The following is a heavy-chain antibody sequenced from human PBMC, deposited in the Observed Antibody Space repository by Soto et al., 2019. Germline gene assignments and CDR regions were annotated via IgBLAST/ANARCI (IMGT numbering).Heavy chain of an antibody. Sequence: QVQLQESGPGLVKPSETLSLTCTVSGGSISSYYWSWIRQPPGKGLEWIGYIYYSGSTNYNPSLKSRVTISVDTSKNQFSLKLSSVTAADTAVYYCARDEIRDYGMDVWGQGTTVTVSS. CDR3: ARDEIRDYGMDV. CDR1: GGSISSYY. J-gene: IGHJ6*02. CDR2: IYYSGST. V-gene: IGHV4-59*01.